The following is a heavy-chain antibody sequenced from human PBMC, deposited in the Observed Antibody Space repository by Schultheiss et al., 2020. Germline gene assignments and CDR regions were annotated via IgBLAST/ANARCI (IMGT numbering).Heavy chain of an antibody. V-gene: IGHV3-23*01. D-gene: IGHD6-19*01. CDR1: GFIFRNYA. CDR2: ISGSGGST. J-gene: IGHJ4*02. Sequence: GESLKISCAASGFIFRNYAMSWVRQAPGKGLEWVSAISGSGGSTYYADSVKGRFTISRDNSKNTLYLQMNSLRAEDTAVYYCARERYSSGWNFDYWGQGTLVTVSS. CDR3: ARERYSSGWNFDY.